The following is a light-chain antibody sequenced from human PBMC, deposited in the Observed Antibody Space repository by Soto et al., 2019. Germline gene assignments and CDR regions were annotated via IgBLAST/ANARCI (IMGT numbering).Light chain of an antibody. Sequence: QSVLTQPASVSGSPGQSIAISCTGTSGDVGGYDYVSWYQQHPDKAPKLMIYEVTKRPSWVSNRFSGSKSGNTASLTISGLQPVDEADYYCSSHTSGSTRVFGSGTKVTVL. V-gene: IGLV2-14*01. CDR2: EVT. CDR1: SGDVGGYDY. J-gene: IGLJ1*01. CDR3: SSHTSGSTRV.